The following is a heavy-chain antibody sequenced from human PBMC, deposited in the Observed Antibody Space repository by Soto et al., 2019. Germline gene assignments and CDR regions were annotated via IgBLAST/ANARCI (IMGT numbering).Heavy chain of an antibody. V-gene: IGHV1-69*13. CDR3: ARRYCISTSCHYYGMDV. CDR1: GGTFSTYT. D-gene: IGHD2-2*01. J-gene: IGHJ6*02. Sequence: GASLKGSCKASGGTFSTYTVSWVRQAPGQGLEWMGGIIPIFRTANYAQKFQGRVTVTADESTSTAYMELSSLRSEDTAVYYCARRYCISTSCHYYGMDVWGQGTTVTVSS. CDR2: IIPIFRTA.